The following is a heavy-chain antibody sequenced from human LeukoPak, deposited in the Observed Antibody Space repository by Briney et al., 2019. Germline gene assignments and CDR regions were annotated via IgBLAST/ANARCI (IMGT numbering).Heavy chain of an antibody. CDR3: ARGPTYYYDSSGYWTFDY. Sequence: SCKASGGTFSSYAMSWVRQAPGKGLEWVSAISGSGGSTYYADSVKGRFTISRDNSKNTLYLQMNSLRAEDTAVYYCARGPTYYYDSSGYWTFDYWGQGTLVTVSS. J-gene: IGHJ4*02. CDR1: GGTFSSYA. CDR2: ISGSGGST. D-gene: IGHD3-22*01. V-gene: IGHV3-23*01.